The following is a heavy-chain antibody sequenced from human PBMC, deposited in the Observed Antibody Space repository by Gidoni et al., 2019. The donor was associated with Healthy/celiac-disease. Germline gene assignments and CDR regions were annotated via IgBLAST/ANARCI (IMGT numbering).Heavy chain of an antibody. V-gene: IGHV3-21*01. J-gene: IGHJ5*02. D-gene: IGHD3-22*01. CDR3: ARDVTYYYDSSGYYSNWFDP. CDR2: ISSSSSYI. Sequence: LEWVSSISSSSSYIYYADSVKGRFTISRDNAKNSLYLQMNSLRAEDKAVYYCARDVTYYYDSSGYYSNWFDPWGQGTLVTVSS.